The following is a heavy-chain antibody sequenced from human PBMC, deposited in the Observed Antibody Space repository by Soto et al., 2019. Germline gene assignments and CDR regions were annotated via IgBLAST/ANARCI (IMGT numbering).Heavy chain of an antibody. D-gene: IGHD6-13*01. CDR2: ISSNSSYI. J-gene: IGHJ6*02. V-gene: IGHV3-21*01. CDR3: ARVDLLVFEGDLICIGMDV. CDR1: GFTFSSYS. Sequence: GGSLRLSCAASGFTFSSYSMHWVRQAPGKGLEWVSSISSNSSYIYYADSVKGRFTISRDNAKNSLYLQMNSLRAEDTAVYYCARVDLLVFEGDLICIGMDVWGQGTTGTVAS.